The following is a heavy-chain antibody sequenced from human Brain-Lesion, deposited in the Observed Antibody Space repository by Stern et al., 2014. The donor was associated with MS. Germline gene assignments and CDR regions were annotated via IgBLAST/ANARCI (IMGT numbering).Heavy chain of an antibody. D-gene: IGHD1-14*01. CDR2: IYHSGGT. Sequence: QVQLVQSGPGLVKPSGTLSLTCAVSGGSISSSNWWSWVRQSPGKGLEWIGEIYHSGGTKYSPSFESRVIISVDKSKNQFSLMLSYVTAADTAVYYCARELPDLNAFDIWGQWTMVTVSS. CDR1: GGSISSSNW. V-gene: IGHV4-4*02. CDR3: ARELPDLNAFDI. J-gene: IGHJ3*02.